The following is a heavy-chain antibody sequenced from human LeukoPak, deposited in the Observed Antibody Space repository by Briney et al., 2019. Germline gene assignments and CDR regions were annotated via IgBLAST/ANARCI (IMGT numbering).Heavy chain of an antibody. CDR3: ARDLGVTSTQITLLFDY. D-gene: IGHD2-21*02. CDR2: ILYDGSKK. Sequence: PARCLRLSCAASGFTFSSYSMHWLRQAPAKVLESVTLILYDGSKKYYADSVKGRFTISRDDSKNTLYLHINSLRAEDTAVYYCARDLGVTSTQITLLFDYWGQGTLVT. CDR1: GFTFSSYS. J-gene: IGHJ4*02. V-gene: IGHV3-30-3*01.